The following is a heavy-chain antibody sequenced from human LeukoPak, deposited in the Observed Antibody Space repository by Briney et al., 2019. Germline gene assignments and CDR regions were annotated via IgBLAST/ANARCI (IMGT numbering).Heavy chain of an antibody. V-gene: IGHV3-23*01. D-gene: IGHD1-26*01. CDR3: AKVVGATTRGYFDY. CDR2: ISGSGGST. Sequence: GGSLRLSCAASGLTFSSYAMSWVRQAPGKGLEWVSTISGSGGSTYYADAVKGRFTISRDNSKNTLYLQMNSLRAEDTAVYYCAKVVGATTRGYFDYWGQGTLVTVSS. CDR1: GLTFSSYA. J-gene: IGHJ4*02.